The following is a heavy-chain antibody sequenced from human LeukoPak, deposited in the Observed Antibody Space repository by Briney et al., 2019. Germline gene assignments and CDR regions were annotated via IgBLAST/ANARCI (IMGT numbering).Heavy chain of an antibody. CDR3: ARGRDTAMVTYYFDY. V-gene: IGHV4-34*01. CDR1: GGSFSGYY. Sequence: SETLSLTCAVYGGSFSGYYWSWIRQPPGKGLEWIGEINHSGSTNYNSSLKSRVTISVDTSKNQFSLKLSSVTAADTAVYYCARGRDTAMVTYYFDYWGQGTLVTVSS. J-gene: IGHJ4*02. D-gene: IGHD5-18*01. CDR2: INHSGST.